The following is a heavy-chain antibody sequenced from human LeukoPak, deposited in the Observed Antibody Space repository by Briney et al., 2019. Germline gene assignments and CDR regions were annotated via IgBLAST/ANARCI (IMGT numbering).Heavy chain of an antibody. V-gene: IGHV3-7*01. CDR2: LKQDGSEK. D-gene: IGHD4-11*01. CDR3: VRDFSLTRLQRPFDY. CDR1: GFTFTNYW. Sequence: PGGSLRLSCAASGFTFTNYWMNWVRQAPGKGLEWVANLKQDGSEKNYVDSVKGRFTISRDNAKNSLHLQMNSLRAEDTAVYYCVRDFSLTRLQRPFDYWGQGTLVTVSS. J-gene: IGHJ4*02.